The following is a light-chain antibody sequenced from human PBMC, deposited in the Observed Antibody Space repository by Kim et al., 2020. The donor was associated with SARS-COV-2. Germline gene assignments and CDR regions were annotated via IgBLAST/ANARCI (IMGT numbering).Light chain of an antibody. V-gene: IGKV3-15*01. Sequence: VSPGERATLSCRASQILRNNLAWYQQKPGQVLRLLIYGASIRATDIPARFSGSGSGTEYTLTIDSLQSDDFAAYYCQQYNNWPFTFGPGTKVDIK. CDR2: GAS. CDR1: QILRNN. J-gene: IGKJ3*01. CDR3: QQYNNWPFT.